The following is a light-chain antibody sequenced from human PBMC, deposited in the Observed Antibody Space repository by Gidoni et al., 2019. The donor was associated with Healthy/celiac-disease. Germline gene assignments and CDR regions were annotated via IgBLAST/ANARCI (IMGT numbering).Light chain of an antibody. CDR2: GNS. V-gene: IGLV1-40*01. J-gene: IGLJ2*01. CDR1: SSNIGAGYD. CDR3: QSYDNSVSVV. Sequence: SVQTQSPSVAGAPVKRVTISCTGRSSNIGAGYDVHWYQHLPGTAPKLLIYGNSNRPSGVPDRFSGSKTSTSTAMAITGLQAEDEANYYCQSYDNSVSVVFGGGTKLTVL.